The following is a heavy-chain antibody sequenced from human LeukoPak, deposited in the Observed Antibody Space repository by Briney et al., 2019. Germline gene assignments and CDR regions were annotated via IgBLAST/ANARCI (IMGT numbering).Heavy chain of an antibody. CDR3: AGDFIAARHDY. Sequence: GGSLRLSCAASGFTFSSYSMDWVRQAPGKGLEWVSYISSSSTIYYADSVKGRFTISRDNAKNSLYLQMNSLRAEDTAVYYCAGDFIAARHDYWGQGTLVTVSS. D-gene: IGHD6-6*01. V-gene: IGHV3-48*01. J-gene: IGHJ4*02. CDR1: GFTFSSYS. CDR2: ISSSSTI.